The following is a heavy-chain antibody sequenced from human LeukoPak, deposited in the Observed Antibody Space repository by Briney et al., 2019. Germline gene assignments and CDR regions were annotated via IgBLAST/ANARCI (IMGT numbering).Heavy chain of an antibody. CDR1: GYTFTSYG. J-gene: IGHJ4*02. Sequence: APVKVSCKASGYTFTSYGISWVRQAPGQGLEWMGWISAYNGNTNYAQKLQGRVTMTTDTSTSTAYMELRSLRSDDTAVYYCARVLGDYGDYVTGYWRQGTLVTVSS. CDR3: ARVLGDYGDYVTGY. D-gene: IGHD4-17*01. CDR2: ISAYNGNT. V-gene: IGHV1-18*01.